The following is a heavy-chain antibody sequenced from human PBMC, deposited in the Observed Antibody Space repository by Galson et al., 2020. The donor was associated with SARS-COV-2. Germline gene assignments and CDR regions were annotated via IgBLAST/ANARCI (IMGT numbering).Heavy chain of an antibody. CDR1: GGSFSGYY. D-gene: IGHD2-15*01. V-gene: IGHV4-34*01. J-gene: IGHJ3*02. Sequence: ETSETLSLTCAVYGGSFSGYYWSWIRQPPGKGLEWIGEINHSGSTNYNPSLKSRVTISVDTSKNQFSLKLSSVTAADTAVYYCASSGRLDCSGGSCYPLTRDDAFDIWGQGTMVTVSS. CDR3: ASSGRLDCSGGSCYPLTRDDAFDI. CDR2: INHSGST.